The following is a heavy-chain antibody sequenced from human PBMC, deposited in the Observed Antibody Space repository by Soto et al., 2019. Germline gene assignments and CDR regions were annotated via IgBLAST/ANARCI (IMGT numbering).Heavy chain of an antibody. J-gene: IGHJ4*02. CDR1: GYSFTSYA. V-gene: IGHV1-3*01. Sequence: QVQLVQSGAEVKKPGASVKVSCKASGYSFTSYAMHWVRQAPGQRLEWMGWINAGNGNTKYSQKFQGRVTITGDTSASTAYMELSSLTSEDTAVYYSAKSSSWYMFDYWGQGTLVTVSS. CDR3: AKSSSWYMFDY. CDR2: INAGNGNT. D-gene: IGHD6-13*01.